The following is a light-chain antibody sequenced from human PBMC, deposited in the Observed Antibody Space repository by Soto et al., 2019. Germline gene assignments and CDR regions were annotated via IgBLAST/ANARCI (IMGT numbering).Light chain of an antibody. CDR1: QSVSSSD. V-gene: IGKV3-20*01. CDR3: QQYGSFGYT. Sequence: EIVLTQSPGTLSLSPGERTTLSCRVSQSVSSSDLAWYQQKPGQAPRLLIYGASSRATGIPDRFSGSGSGTDFTLTISRLEPEDFAVYYCQQYGSFGYTFGQGTKLEIK. J-gene: IGKJ2*01. CDR2: GAS.